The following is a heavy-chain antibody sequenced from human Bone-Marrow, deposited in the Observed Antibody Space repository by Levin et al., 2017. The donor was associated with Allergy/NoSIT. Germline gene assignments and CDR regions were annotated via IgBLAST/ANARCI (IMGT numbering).Heavy chain of an antibody. CDR3: ARSLPLYSSVWHGHSYYFGLDV. D-gene: IGHD6-19*01. CDR2: IHSDGSNI. J-gene: IGHJ6*02. V-gene: IGHV3-74*01. CDR1: GFTFSNYW. Sequence: GESLKISCAASGFTFSNYWMYWVRQAPGKGLVWVSRIHSDGSNITYADSVKGRFTISRDNAESTLYLQMNSLRGDDTAVYYCARSLPLYSSVWHGHSYYFGLDVWGQGTTVIVSS.